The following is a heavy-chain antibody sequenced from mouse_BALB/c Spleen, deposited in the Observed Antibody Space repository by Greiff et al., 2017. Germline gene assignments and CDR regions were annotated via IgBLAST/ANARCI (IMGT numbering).Heavy chain of an antibody. Sequence: VKLMESGPGLVAPSQSLSITCTVSGFSLTSYDISWIRQPPGKGLEWLGVIWTGGGTNYNSAFMSRLSISKDNSKSQVFLKMNSLQTDDTAIYYCVREGYGNYDYWGQGTTLTVSS. J-gene: IGHJ2*01. V-gene: IGHV2-9-2*01. CDR1: GFSLTSYD. D-gene: IGHD2-1*01. CDR3: VREGYGNYDY. CDR2: IWTGGGT.